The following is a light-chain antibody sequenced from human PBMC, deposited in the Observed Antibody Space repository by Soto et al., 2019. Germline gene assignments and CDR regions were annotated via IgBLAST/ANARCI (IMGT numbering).Light chain of an antibody. Sequence: QSVLTQPASVSGSPGQSITISCTGTSSDIGTYNYVSWYQQHPGKAPKLMIYEVSNRPSGLSNRFSGSKSGNTASLTISGLQAEDEADYYCSSYTSISTLYVFGTGTQLTVL. J-gene: IGLJ1*01. CDR1: SSDIGTYNY. V-gene: IGLV2-14*01. CDR3: SSYTSISTLYV. CDR2: EVS.